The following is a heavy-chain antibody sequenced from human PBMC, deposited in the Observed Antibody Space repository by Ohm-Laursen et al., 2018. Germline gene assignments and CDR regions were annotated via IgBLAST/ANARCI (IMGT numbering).Heavy chain of an antibody. CDR2: IYYSGST. V-gene: IGHV4-59*01. J-gene: IGHJ5*02. CDR3: ARDRGTNNWFDP. D-gene: IGHD2-8*01. Sequence: SETLSLTCTVSGGSISSYYWSWIRQPPGKGLEWIGYIYYSGSTNYNPSLKSRVTISVGTSKNQFSLKLSSVTAADTAVYYCARDRGTNNWFDPWGQGTLVTVSS. CDR1: GGSISSYY.